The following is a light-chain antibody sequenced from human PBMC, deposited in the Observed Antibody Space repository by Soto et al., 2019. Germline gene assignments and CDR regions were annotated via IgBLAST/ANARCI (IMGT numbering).Light chain of an antibody. CDR2: DVS. V-gene: IGLV2-14*03. J-gene: IGLJ1*01. CDR3: SSYTSSSTRV. CDR1: SSDVGGYNY. Sequence: HSALTQPASWSGSPGQSITISCTRTSSDVGGYNYVSWYQQHPGKAPKLMIYDVSNRPSGVSNRFSGSKSGNTASLTISGLQTEDEADYYCSSYTSSSTRVFGTGTKVTVL.